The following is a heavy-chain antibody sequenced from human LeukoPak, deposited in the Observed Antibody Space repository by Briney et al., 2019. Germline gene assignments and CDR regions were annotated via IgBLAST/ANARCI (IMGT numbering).Heavy chain of an antibody. CDR1: GGSISSGSYY. J-gene: IGHJ4*02. D-gene: IGHD3-3*01. CDR2: IYTSGST. Sequence: SQTLSLTCTVSGGSISSGSYYWSWIRQPAGKGLEWIGRIYTSGSTNYNPSLKSRVTISVDTSKNQFSLKLSSVTAADTAVYYCARGVAIFGVDPYADYWGQGTLVTVSS. V-gene: IGHV4-61*02. CDR3: ARGVAIFGVDPYADY.